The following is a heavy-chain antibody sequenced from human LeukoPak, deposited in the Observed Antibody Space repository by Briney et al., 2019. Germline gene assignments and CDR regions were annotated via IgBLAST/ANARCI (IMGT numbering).Heavy chain of an antibody. CDR3: ARVGKYSGSYPDY. CDR2: INTNTGNP. V-gene: IGHV7-4-1*02. Sequence: VASVKVSCKASGYTFTSYAMNWVRQAPGQGLEWMGWINTNTGNPTYAQGFTGRFVFSLDTSVSTAYLQISSLKTDDTAVYYCARVGKYSGSYPDYWGQGTLVTVSS. D-gene: IGHD1-26*01. CDR1: GYTFTSYA. J-gene: IGHJ4*02.